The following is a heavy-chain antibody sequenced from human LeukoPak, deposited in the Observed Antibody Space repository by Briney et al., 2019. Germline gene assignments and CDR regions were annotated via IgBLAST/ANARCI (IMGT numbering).Heavy chain of an antibody. D-gene: IGHD5-24*01. CDR2: ISAYNGNT. Sequence: ASVKVSCKASGYTFTSYGISWVRPAPGQGLEWMGWISAYNGNTNYAQKLQGRVTMTTDTSTSTAYMELRSLRSDDTAVYYCARDSAEMATIFYYGMDVWGQGTTVTVSS. V-gene: IGHV1-18*01. J-gene: IGHJ6*02. CDR1: GYTFTSYG. CDR3: ARDSAEMATIFYYGMDV.